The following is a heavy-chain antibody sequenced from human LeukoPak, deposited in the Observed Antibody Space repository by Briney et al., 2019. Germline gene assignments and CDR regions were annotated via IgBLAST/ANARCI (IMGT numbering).Heavy chain of an antibody. CDR2: IYYSGST. V-gene: IGHV4-59*01. CDR3: ARAPPYCSSTSCRFDP. CDR1: GGSISSYY. D-gene: IGHD2-2*01. Sequence: SETLSLTCTVSGGSISSYYWSWIRQPPGKGLEWIGYIYYSGSTNYNPSLKSRVTISVDTSKNQLSLKLSSVTAADTAVYYCARAPPYCSSTSCRFDPWGQGTLVTVSS. J-gene: IGHJ5*02.